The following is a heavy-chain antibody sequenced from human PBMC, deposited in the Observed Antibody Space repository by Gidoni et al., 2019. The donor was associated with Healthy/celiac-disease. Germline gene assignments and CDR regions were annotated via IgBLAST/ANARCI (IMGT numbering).Heavy chain of an antibody. CDR1: GFTSSSYG. J-gene: IGHJ3*02. D-gene: IGHD2-15*01. CDR2: IWYDGSNK. CDR3: ARGEDIVVVVAAPDAFDI. Sequence: QVQLGESGGGVVQPGRSLSLSCAASGFTSSSYGMHGVRQAPGKGLEWVAVIWYDGSNKYYADSVKGRFTISRDNSKNTLYLQMNSLRAEDTAVYYCARGEDIVVVVAAPDAFDIWGQGTMVTVSS. V-gene: IGHV3-33*01.